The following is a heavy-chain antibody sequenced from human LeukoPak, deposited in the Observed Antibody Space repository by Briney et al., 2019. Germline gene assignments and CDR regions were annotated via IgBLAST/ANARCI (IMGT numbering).Heavy chain of an antibody. V-gene: IGHV3-23*01. Sequence: GGSLRLSCAASGFTFSSYAMSWVRQAPGKGLEWVSAISGSGGSTYYADSVKGRFTISRDNSKNTLHLQMNSLGAEDTAVYYCAKDPFLRYFDWSVNYFDYWGQGTLVTVSS. J-gene: IGHJ4*02. D-gene: IGHD3-9*01. CDR2: ISGSGGST. CDR1: GFTFSSYA. CDR3: AKDPFLRYFDWSVNYFDY.